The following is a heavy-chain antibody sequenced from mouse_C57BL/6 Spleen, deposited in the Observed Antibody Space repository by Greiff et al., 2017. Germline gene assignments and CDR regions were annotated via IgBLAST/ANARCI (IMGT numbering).Heavy chain of an antibody. Sequence: VQLQQSGAELVRPGASVTLSCKASGYTFTDYEMHWVKQTPVHGLEWIGAIDPETGGTAYNQKFKGKSILTADKSSCTAYMELRSLTSEDSAVYYCTRSDWDYWGQGTTLTVSS. J-gene: IGHJ2*01. CDR1: GYTFTDYE. CDR2: IDPETGGT. D-gene: IGHD2-13*01. V-gene: IGHV1-15*01. CDR3: TRSDWDY.